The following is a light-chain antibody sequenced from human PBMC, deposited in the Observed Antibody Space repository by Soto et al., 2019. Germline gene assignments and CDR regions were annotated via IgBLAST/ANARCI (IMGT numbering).Light chain of an antibody. V-gene: IGKV1-5*03. CDR1: QSISSW. Sequence: DIQMTQSPSTLSASVGDRVTITCRASQSISSWLAWYQQKPGKAPKLLIYKASSLQSGVPSRFSGSGSGTEFHLTISILQPDDFATYYCQQYNSYSTCGQGTKVEIK. CDR3: QQYNSYST. CDR2: KAS. J-gene: IGKJ1*01.